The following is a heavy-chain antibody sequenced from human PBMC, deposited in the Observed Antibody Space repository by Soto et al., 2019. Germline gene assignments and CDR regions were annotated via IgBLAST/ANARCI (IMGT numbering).Heavy chain of an antibody. CDR3: AHSPASSSGYYGPGP. CDR1: GGTFSSYA. V-gene: IGHV1-69*01. D-gene: IGHD3-3*01. J-gene: IGHJ5*02. CDR2: IIPIFGTA. Sequence: QVQLVQSGAEVKKPGYSVKVSCKASGGTFSSYAISWVRQAPGQGLEWMGGIIPIFGTANYAQKFQGRVTITADESTSTAYMELSRLRYEDTAVYYCAHSPASSSGYYGPGPWGQGTLVTVSS.